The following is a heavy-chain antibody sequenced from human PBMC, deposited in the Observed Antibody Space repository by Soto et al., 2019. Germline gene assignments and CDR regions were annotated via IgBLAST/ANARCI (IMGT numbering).Heavy chain of an antibody. D-gene: IGHD2-15*01. CDR3: ASPENQYCSGGSCYFDI. J-gene: IGHJ3*02. V-gene: IGHV3-48*01. CDR1: GFTFSSYS. CDR2: ISSSSSTI. Sequence: PGGSLRLSCAASGFTFSSYSMNWVRQAPGKGLEWVSYISSSSSTIYYADSVKGRFTISRDNAKNSLYLQMNSLRAEDTAVYYCASPENQYCSGGSCYFDIWGQGTMVTVSS.